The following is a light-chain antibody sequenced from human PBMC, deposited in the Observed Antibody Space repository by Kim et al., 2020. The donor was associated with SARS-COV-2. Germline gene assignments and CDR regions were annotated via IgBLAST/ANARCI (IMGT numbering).Light chain of an antibody. V-gene: IGLV1-40*01. Sequence: QSVLTQPASVSGAPGQTVTISCAGSSSNIGAGYDVHWYQQVPGTTPQLLIYANNMRPSGVPDRFSGSKSGTSAFLAITGLQAEDEAEYYCQSSDTSLSGVFGGGTQLTVL. CDR2: ANN. CDR1: SSNIGAGYD. J-gene: IGLJ3*02. CDR3: QSSDTSLSGV.